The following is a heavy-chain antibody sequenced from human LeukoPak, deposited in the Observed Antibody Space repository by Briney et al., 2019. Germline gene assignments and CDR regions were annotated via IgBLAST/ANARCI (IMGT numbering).Heavy chain of an antibody. Sequence: GAPLRLSCAASGFTFSSYAMSWVRQAPGKGLEWVSAISGSGGSTYYADSVKGRFTISRDNSKNTLYLQMNSLRAEDTAVYYCAKGTTGLAVAGSDYWGQGTLVTVSS. V-gene: IGHV3-23*01. CDR1: GFTFSSYA. J-gene: IGHJ4*02. CDR2: ISGSGGST. CDR3: AKGTTGLAVAGSDY. D-gene: IGHD6-19*01.